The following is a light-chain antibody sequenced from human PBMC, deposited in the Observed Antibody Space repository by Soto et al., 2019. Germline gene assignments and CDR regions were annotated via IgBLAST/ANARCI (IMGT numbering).Light chain of an antibody. Sequence: DIQMTQSPSTLSASVGDRVTITCRASQSISSWLAWYQQKPGKAPKLLLYDASSLESGVPSRFSGSGSGTEFTLTISSLQPDDFATYYCQQYNNYPLTFGQGTKLEIK. CDR2: DAS. J-gene: IGKJ2*01. CDR3: QQYNNYPLT. V-gene: IGKV1-5*01. CDR1: QSISSW.